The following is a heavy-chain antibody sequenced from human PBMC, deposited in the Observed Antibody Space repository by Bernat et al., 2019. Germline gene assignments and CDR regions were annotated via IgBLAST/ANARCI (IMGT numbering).Heavy chain of an antibody. CDR2: IIPIIGIV. V-gene: IGHV1-69*04. J-gene: IGHJ4*02. CDR3: ATDITAMVNPPTDY. CDR1: GDTFSNYA. Sequence: QVQLVQSGAEVKKPGSSVKVSCKASGDTFSNYAITWVRQAPGQGLEWMGRIIPIIGIVNYAQKFQNGVTITADKSTSTAYMEQSRLRSEETAVYYWATDITAMVNPPTDYWGQGTLVTVSS. D-gene: IGHD5-18*01.